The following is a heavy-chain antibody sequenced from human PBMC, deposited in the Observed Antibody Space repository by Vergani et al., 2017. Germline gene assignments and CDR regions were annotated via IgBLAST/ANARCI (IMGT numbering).Heavy chain of an antibody. J-gene: IGHJ5*02. Sequence: QLVESGGGLVKPGGSLRLSCEASGFTFRDTTMNWVRQAPGKGLEWVSYITSSSSTTRYADSVGGRFFIFRDNAKNRLYLEMENVGAEDTAVYYCARSSWIQLWANWFDPWGQGTLVTVSS. D-gene: IGHD5-18*01. CDR3: ARSSWIQLWANWFDP. CDR1: GFTFRDTT. CDR2: ITSSSSTT. V-gene: IGHV3-48*01.